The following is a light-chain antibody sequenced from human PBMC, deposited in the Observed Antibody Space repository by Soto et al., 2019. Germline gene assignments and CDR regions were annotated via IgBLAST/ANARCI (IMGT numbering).Light chain of an antibody. J-gene: IGLJ2*01. CDR2: GNS. V-gene: IGLV1-40*01. CDR1: SSNIGAGYD. Sequence: QSVLTQPPSVSGAPGQRVTISCTGSSSNIGAGYDVHWYQQLPGTAPKLLIYGNSNRPSGVPDRFSGSKSGTSAPLAITGLQAEDEADYYCQSYDSSLSGLDVVFGGGTQLTVL. CDR3: QSYDSSLSGLDVV.